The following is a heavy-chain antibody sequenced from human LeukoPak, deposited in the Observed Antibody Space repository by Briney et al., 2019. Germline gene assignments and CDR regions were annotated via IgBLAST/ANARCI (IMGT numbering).Heavy chain of an antibody. CDR1: GFTFSSYA. CDR3: ARDSQDSSGYYSYYYYGMDV. J-gene: IGHJ6*02. Sequence: GGSLRLSCAASGFTFSSYAMHLVRQAPGKGLEWVAVISYDGSNKYYADSVKGRFTISRDNSKNTLYLQMNSLRAEDTAVYYCARDSQDSSGYYSYYYYGMDVWGQGTTVTVSS. D-gene: IGHD3-22*01. CDR2: ISYDGSNK. V-gene: IGHV3-30-3*01.